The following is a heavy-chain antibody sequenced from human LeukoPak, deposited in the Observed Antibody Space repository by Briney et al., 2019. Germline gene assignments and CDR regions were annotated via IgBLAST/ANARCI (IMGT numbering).Heavy chain of an antibody. D-gene: IGHD7-27*01. Sequence: GASVKVSFTASGYTFTSFDINWVRQASGQGLEWMGWMNPHSGNTGFAQKFQGRVTLTRNTSISTAYMELSSLRSEDSAIYYCARRNWAYWYFDLWGRGAPVSVSS. CDR1: GYTFTSFD. V-gene: IGHV1-8*01. CDR2: MNPHSGNT. J-gene: IGHJ2*01. CDR3: ARRNWAYWYFDL.